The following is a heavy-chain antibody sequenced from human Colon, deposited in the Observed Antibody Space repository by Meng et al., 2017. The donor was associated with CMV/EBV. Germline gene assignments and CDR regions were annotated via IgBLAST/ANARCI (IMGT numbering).Heavy chain of an antibody. Sequence: ASVNVSCKVSGGTYNIYAISWVRQAPGQGLEWMGWMNPNSGHTAYAQKFQGRVTMTRNTSITTAYMELTSLTYEDTGVYYCVRGRVVGGGWGQGTLVTVSS. D-gene: IGHD2-21*01. J-gene: IGHJ4*02. CDR2: MNPNSGHT. CDR3: VRGRVVGGG. CDR1: GGTYNIYA. V-gene: IGHV1-8*02.